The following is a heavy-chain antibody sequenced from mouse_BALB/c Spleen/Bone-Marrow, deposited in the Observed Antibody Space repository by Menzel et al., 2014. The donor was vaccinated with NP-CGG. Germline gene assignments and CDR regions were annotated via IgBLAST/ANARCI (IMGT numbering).Heavy chain of an antibody. CDR3: TRGGNWDDFDS. V-gene: IGHV5-17*02. D-gene: IGHD4-1*01. J-gene: IGHJ2*01. Sequence: EVKLMESGGGLVQPGGSRKLSCAASGFTFSSFGMHWVRQAPEKGLEWVAYISSGSSTIFYADTVKGRFTVSRDSPKNTLFLKMTSLRSEDTAMYFCTRGGNWDDFDSWGQGTTLTVSS. CDR1: GFTFSSFG. CDR2: ISSGSSTI.